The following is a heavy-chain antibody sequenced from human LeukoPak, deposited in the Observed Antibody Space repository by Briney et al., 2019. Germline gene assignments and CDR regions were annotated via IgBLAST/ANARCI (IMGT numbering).Heavy chain of an antibody. CDR1: GGSISTYY. Sequence: SETLSLTCTMSGGSISTYYWSWIRQPPGKGLEWVGYIFYTGGTNYNPSLKSRVAISEDTSKNQFSLKLTSVTAADTAVYYCARASWAYSPFDSWGQGTLVTVSS. CDR3: ARASWAYSPFDS. J-gene: IGHJ4*02. V-gene: IGHV4-59*01. D-gene: IGHD2-21*01. CDR2: IFYTGGT.